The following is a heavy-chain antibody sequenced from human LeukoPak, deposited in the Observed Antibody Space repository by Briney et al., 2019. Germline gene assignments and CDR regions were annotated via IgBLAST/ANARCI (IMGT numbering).Heavy chain of an antibody. Sequence: SGTLSLTCAVSGGSISSSNWWSWVRQPPGKGLEWIGEINHNGNTKYNPSLKSRVTISVDKSKNQFSLKLSSVTAADTAVYYCASGYSSNWYRDYHYYYGMDVWGQGTTVTVSS. J-gene: IGHJ6*02. CDR2: INHNGNT. V-gene: IGHV4-4*02. D-gene: IGHD6-13*01. CDR1: GGSISSSNW. CDR3: ASGYSSNWYRDYHYYYGMDV.